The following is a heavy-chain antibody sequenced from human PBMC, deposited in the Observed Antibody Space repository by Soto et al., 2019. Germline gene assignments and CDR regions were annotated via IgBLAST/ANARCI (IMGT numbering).Heavy chain of an antibody. J-gene: IGHJ3*02. CDR3: AHRRGASTTGGAFDI. D-gene: IGHD1-1*01. Sequence: QITVKESGPTLVTPTQTLTLTCTLSGFSFSTSGAGVGWIRQPPGTALEWLALIFWNDDKRYTPSLNSRLTITKDTSKNQVVLTMSNLDPVDTATYFCAHRRGASTTGGAFDIWGLGTKVTVSS. CDR2: IFWNDDK. V-gene: IGHV2-5*01. CDR1: GFSFSTSGAG.